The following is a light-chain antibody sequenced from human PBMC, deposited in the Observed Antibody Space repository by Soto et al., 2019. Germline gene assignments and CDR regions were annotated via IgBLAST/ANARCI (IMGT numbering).Light chain of an antibody. CDR2: EVF. V-gene: IGLV2-14*01. Sequence: QSALTQPASVSGSPGQSITISCTGTNTDVGGYDRVSWYQHHPGKAPKMLIFEVFNRPSGISDRFSGYKSGDTASLTISGLQAEDEADYYCISYIPSTTTHWVFGGGTKLTV. CDR3: ISYIPSTTTHWV. CDR1: NTDVGGYDR. J-gene: IGLJ3*02.